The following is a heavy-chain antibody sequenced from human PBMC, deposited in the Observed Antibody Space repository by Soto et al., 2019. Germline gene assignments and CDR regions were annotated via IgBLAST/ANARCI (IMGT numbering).Heavy chain of an antibody. D-gene: IGHD3-10*01. V-gene: IGHV4-31*03. CDR1: GGSISIGGYY. CDR3: ARAGPPQTMVRGAKTVDY. Sequence: SETLSLTCTVSGGSISIGGYYWSWIRHHPGKGLEWIGYIYYSGSTYYNPSLKSRVTISVDTSKNQFSLKLSSVTAADTAVYYCARAGPPQTMVRGAKTVDYWGQGTLVTVSS. J-gene: IGHJ4*02. CDR2: IYYSGST.